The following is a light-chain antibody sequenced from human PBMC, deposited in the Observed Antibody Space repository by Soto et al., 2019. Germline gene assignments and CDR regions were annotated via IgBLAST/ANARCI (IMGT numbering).Light chain of an antibody. CDR2: DVS. CDR1: SSDVGGYTY. V-gene: IGLV2-11*01. CDR3: CSYAGTYTYV. Sequence: QSALTQPRSVSGSPGQSVTISCTGTSSDVGGYTYVSWYQQHPGKAPKLMIYDVSERPSGVPDRFSGSKSGNTASLTIPGLQAEDEADYYCCSYAGTYTYVFGTGTKLTVL. J-gene: IGLJ1*01.